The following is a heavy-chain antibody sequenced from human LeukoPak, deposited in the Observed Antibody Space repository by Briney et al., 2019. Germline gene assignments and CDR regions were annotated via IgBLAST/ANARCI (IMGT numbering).Heavy chain of an antibody. CDR3: ARVGTARPYYYYMDV. Sequence: GGSLRLSCAASGFTVSSNYMSWVRQAPGEGLEWVSVIYSGGSTYYADSVKGRFTISRDNSKNTLYLQMNSLRAEDTAVYYCARVGTARPYYYYMDVWGKGTTVTVSS. CDR1: GFTVSSNY. V-gene: IGHV3-66*02. D-gene: IGHD7-27*01. CDR2: IYSGGST. J-gene: IGHJ6*03.